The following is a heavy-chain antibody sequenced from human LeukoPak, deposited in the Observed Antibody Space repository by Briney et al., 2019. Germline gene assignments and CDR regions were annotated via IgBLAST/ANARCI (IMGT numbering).Heavy chain of an antibody. Sequence: SQTLSLTCTVSGGSISSGAYYWSWIRQPPGKGLEWIGYIYHSGSTYYNPSLKSRVTISVDRSKNQFSLKLSSVTAADTAVYYCARSNVGGPELYYFDYWGQGTLVTVSS. V-gene: IGHV4-30-2*01. CDR2: IYHSGST. D-gene: IGHD1-14*01. J-gene: IGHJ4*02. CDR3: ARSNVGGPELYYFDY. CDR1: GGSISSGAYY.